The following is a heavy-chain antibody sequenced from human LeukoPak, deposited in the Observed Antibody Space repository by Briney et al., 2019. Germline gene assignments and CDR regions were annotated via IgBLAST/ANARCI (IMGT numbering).Heavy chain of an antibody. CDR1: GDSISSNYW. Sequence: PSETLSLTCAVSGDSISSNYWWSWVRQPPGKGLEWIGEIHHSGTTNYNPALKSRVTISVDKSKNQFSLKLTSVTAADTAVYYCARGDSSGYYTLAPTYYWGQGTLVTVSS. CDR2: IHHSGTT. J-gene: IGHJ4*02. V-gene: IGHV4-4*02. D-gene: IGHD3-22*01. CDR3: ARGDSSGYYTLAPTYY.